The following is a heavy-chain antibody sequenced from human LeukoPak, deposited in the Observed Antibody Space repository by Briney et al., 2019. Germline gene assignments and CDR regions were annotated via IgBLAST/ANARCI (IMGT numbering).Heavy chain of an antibody. Sequence: PGGSLRLSCAASGFTFSSYWMSWVGQAPGKGLEWVANIKQDGSEKYYVDSVKGRFTISRDNAKNSLYLQMNSLRAEDTAVYYCARAGEWELPDYFDYWGQGTLVTVSS. D-gene: IGHD1-26*01. CDR3: ARAGEWELPDYFDY. CDR2: IKQDGSEK. J-gene: IGHJ4*02. V-gene: IGHV3-7*01. CDR1: GFTFSSYW.